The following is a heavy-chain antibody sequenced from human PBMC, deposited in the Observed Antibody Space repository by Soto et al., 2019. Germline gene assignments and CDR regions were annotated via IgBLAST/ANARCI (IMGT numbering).Heavy chain of an antibody. CDR1: GGSISSSSYY. V-gene: IGHV4-39*01. CDR2: IYYSGST. D-gene: IGHD2-2*01. CDR3: ARQGVVPAAKRGFDP. J-gene: IGHJ5*02. Sequence: QLQLQESGPGLVKPSETLSLTCTVSGGSISSSSYYWGWIRQPPGKGLEWIGSIYYSGSTYYNPSLKGRVTISVDTSKNQFSLKLSSVTAADTAVYYCARQGVVPAAKRGFDPWGQGTLVTVSS.